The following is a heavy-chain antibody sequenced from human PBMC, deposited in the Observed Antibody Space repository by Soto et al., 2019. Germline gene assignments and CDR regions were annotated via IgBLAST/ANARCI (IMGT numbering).Heavy chain of an antibody. CDR2: ISAYNGNT. V-gene: IGHV1-18*01. Sequence: ASVKVSCKASGYTFTSYGISWVRQAPGQGLEWMGWISAYNGNTNYAQKLQGRVTMTTDTSTSTAYMELRSLRSDDTAVYYCARDLSHKIAAAVPYYYYYGMDVWGQGTTVTVSS. J-gene: IGHJ6*02. D-gene: IGHD6-13*01. CDR3: ARDLSHKIAAAVPYYYYYGMDV. CDR1: GYTFTSYG.